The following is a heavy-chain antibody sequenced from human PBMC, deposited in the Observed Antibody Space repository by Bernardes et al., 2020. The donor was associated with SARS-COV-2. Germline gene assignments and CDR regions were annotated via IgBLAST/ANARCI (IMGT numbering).Heavy chain of an antibody. J-gene: IGHJ4*02. CDR1: GASISSGDYY. CDR3: ARHNSPWLRFTYYFDY. D-gene: IGHD5-12*01. V-gene: IGHV4-39*01. CDR2: MYYSGST. Sequence: SEPLSLTCTVSGASISSGDYYWSWLLQPPGRGLESIGYMYYSGSTYYNPSLKSRVTISVDTSKNQFSLKLSSVTAADTAVYYCARHNSPWLRFTYYFDYWGQGTLVTVSS.